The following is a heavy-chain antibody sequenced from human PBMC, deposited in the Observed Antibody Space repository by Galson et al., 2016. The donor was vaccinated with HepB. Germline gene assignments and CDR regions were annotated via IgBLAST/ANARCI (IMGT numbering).Heavy chain of an antibody. D-gene: IGHD6-13*01. CDR2: INPADGRS. J-gene: IGHJ4*02. V-gene: IGHV1-46*01. CDR3: ARDSAAGSDCFDY. CDR1: GYTLTNNY. Sequence: SVKVSCKASGYTLTNNYMHWVRQAPGQGLKWMGVINPADGRSAYAQKFQGRITMTTDTSKATVYMQLNNLRSDDTAVYYCARDSAAGSDCFDYWGQGTLVTVSS.